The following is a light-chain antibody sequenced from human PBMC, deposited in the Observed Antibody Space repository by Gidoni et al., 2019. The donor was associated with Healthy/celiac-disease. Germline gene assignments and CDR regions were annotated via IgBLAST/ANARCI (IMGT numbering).Light chain of an antibody. V-gene: IGLV1-47*01. Sequence: QSVLTQPPSASGTPGQRVTISCSGSSSNIGSNYVYWYQQLPGKAPKLLIYRNNQRPSGVPDRFSGSKSGTSASLAISGLRSEDEADYYCAAWDDSLSAYVVFGGGTKLTVL. CDR3: AAWDDSLSAYVV. CDR2: RNN. J-gene: IGLJ2*01. CDR1: SSNIGSNY.